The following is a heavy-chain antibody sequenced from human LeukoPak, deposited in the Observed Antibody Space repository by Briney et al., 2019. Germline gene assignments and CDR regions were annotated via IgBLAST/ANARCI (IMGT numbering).Heavy chain of an antibody. J-gene: IGHJ4*02. D-gene: IGHD6-19*01. Sequence: GGSLRLSCAASGFAFSDYYMTWIRQAPGKGLEWVSYISSGSTYTNYGDAVKGRFIISRDNAKNSLYLQMNSLRAVDTAVYYCARVSSSSTNYFDSWGQGTLVTVSS. CDR1: GFAFSDYY. CDR2: ISSGSTYT. CDR3: ARVSSSSTNYFDS. V-gene: IGHV3-11*06.